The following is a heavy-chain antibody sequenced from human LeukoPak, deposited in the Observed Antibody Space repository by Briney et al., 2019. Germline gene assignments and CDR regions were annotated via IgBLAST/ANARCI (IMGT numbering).Heavy chain of an antibody. CDR1: GYTFTSYY. CDR2: IIPIFGTA. CDR3: AGGSDIAAAGPIYYYYYYGMDV. V-gene: IGHV1-69*13. J-gene: IGHJ6*02. D-gene: IGHD6-13*01. Sequence: SVKVSCKASGYTFTSYYMHWVRQAPGQGLEWMGGIIPIFGTANYAQKFQGRVTITADESTSTAYMELSSLRSEDTAVYYCAGGSDIAAAGPIYYYYYYGMDVWGQGTTVTVSS.